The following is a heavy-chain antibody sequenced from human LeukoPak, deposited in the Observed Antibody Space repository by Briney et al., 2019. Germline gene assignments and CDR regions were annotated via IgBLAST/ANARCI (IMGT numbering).Heavy chain of an antibody. J-gene: IGHJ4*02. CDR3: ARGLAGARDY. CDR1: GGSISSGGYY. V-gene: IGHV4-34*01. CDR2: INHSGST. D-gene: IGHD1-26*01. Sequence: SETLSLTCAVSGGSISSGGYYWSWIRQPPGKGLEWIGEINHSGSTNYNPSLKSRVTISVDTSKNQFSLKLSSVTAADTAVYYCARGLAGARDYWGQGTLVTVSS.